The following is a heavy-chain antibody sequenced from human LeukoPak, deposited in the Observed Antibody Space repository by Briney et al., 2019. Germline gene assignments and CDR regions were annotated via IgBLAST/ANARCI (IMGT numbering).Heavy chain of an antibody. Sequence: GGSLRLSRAASGFTFSSYGMHWVRQAPGKGLEWVAVIWYDGSNKYYADSVKGRFTISRDNAKNSLYLQMNSLRVEDTAVYYCARDRSRYCSGGSCSRFDYWGQGTLVTVSS. CDR1: GFTFSSYG. CDR2: IWYDGSNK. V-gene: IGHV3-33*01. J-gene: IGHJ4*02. D-gene: IGHD2-15*01. CDR3: ARDRSRYCSGGSCSRFDY.